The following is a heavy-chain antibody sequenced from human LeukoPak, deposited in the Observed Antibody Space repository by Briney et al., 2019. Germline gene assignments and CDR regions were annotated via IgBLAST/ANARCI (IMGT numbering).Heavy chain of an antibody. V-gene: IGHV4-34*01. D-gene: IGHD5-18*01. CDR1: GFTFSSYS. CDR2: INHSGST. J-gene: IGHJ6*03. Sequence: PGGSLRLSCAASGFTFSSYSMNWARQAPGKGLEWIGEINHSGSTNYNPSLKSRVTISVDTSKNQFSLKLSSVTAAGTAVYYCARTTEGGYTYDYFYYYYMDVWGKGTTVTISS. CDR3: ARTTEGGYTYDYFYYYYMDV.